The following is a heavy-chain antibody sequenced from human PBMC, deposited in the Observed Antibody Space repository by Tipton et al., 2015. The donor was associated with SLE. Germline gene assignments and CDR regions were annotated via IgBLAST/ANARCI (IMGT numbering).Heavy chain of an antibody. CDR1: GYSISSGYY. Sequence: LSLTCTVSGYSISSGYYWGWIRQPPGKGLEWIGSIYHSGSTYYNPSLKSRVTISVDTSKNQFSLKLSSVTAADTAVYYCARDHSPRTSSYDFWSGQDYWGQGTLITVSS. V-gene: IGHV4-38-2*02. J-gene: IGHJ4*02. CDR3: ARDHSPRTSSYDFWSGQDY. CDR2: IYHSGST. D-gene: IGHD3-3*01.